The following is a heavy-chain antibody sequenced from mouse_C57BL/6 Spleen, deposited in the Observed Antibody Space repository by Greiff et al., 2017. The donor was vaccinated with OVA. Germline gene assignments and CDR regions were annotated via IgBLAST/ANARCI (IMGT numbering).Heavy chain of an antibody. J-gene: IGHJ2*01. V-gene: IGHV5-4*01. CDR1: GFTFSSYA. CDR2: ISDGGSYT. CDR3: ARDRDSYFDY. Sequence: EVKVVESGGGLVKPGGSLKLSCAASGFTFSSYAMSWVRQTPEKRLEWVATISDGGSYTYYPDNVKGRFTISRDNAKNNLYLQMSHLKSEDTAMYYCARDRDSYFDYWGQGTTLPVSS. D-gene: IGHD3-1*01.